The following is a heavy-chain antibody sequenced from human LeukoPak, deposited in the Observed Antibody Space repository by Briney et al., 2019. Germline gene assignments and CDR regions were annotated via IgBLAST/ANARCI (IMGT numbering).Heavy chain of an antibody. V-gene: IGHV1-8*01. D-gene: IGHD3-3*01. J-gene: IGHJ6*02. CDR1: GYTFTSYD. Sequence: ASVNVSCKASGYTFTSYDINWVRQATGQGLEWMGWMNPNSGNTGYAQKFQGRVTMTRNTSISTAYMELSSLRSEDTAVYYCARVAGFLEWLLYSGYYGMDVWGQGTTVTVSS. CDR2: MNPNSGNT. CDR3: ARVAGFLEWLLYSGYYGMDV.